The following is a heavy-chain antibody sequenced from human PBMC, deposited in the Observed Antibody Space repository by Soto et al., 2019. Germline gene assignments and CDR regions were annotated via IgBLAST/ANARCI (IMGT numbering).Heavy chain of an antibody. CDR3: ARSIVVVTALDY. Sequence: ASVKVSCKASGYTFKSYAMHWVRQAPGQRLEWMGWINGGNGNTKYSQKFQGRVTITRDTSASTAYMELSSLRSEDTAVYYCARSIVVVTALDYWGQGTLVTVSS. CDR2: INGGNGNT. J-gene: IGHJ4*02. V-gene: IGHV1-3*01. CDR1: GYTFKSYA. D-gene: IGHD2-21*02.